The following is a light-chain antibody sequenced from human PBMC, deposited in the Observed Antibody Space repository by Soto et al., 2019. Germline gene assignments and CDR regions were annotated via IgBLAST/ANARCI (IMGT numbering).Light chain of an antibody. CDR3: QQYGSSPT. V-gene: IGKV3-20*01. CDR2: GAS. CDR1: QSVRSSY. J-gene: IGKJ4*01. Sequence: EIVLTQSPGTLSLSPGERATLSCRASQSVRSSYLAWYQQKPGQAPRLLIYGASSRDTGIPDRFSGSGSGTDFTLTISRLEPEDLAVYYCQQYGSSPTFGGGTKVEIK.